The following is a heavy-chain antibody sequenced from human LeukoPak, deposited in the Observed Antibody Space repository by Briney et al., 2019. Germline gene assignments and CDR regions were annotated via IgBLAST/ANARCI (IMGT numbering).Heavy chain of an antibody. CDR1: GASISGTDW. CDR2: IYHTGST. D-gene: IGHD2-21*01. J-gene: IGHJ4*02. V-gene: IGHV4-4*02. Sequence: PSGTLSLTCAVSGASISGTDWWSWVSQPPGKGLEWIGEIYHTGSTNYNPSLESRVTISVDKSKSHFSLKVTSVTAADTAIYYCARVVGNTNFDSWGQGALVTVSS. CDR3: ARVVGNTNFDS.